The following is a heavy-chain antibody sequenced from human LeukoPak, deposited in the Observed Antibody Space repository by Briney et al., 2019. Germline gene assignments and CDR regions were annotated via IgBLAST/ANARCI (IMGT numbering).Heavy chain of an antibody. CDR3: ARFTGRAAGRYYFDY. CDR1: GYTLTELS. D-gene: IGHD6-13*01. V-gene: IGHV1-46*01. Sequence: ASVKVSCKVSGYTLTELSMHWVRQAPGQGLEWMGIINPSGGSTSYAQKFQGRVTMTRDTSTSTVYMELSSLRSEDTAVYYCARFTGRAAGRYYFDYWGQGTLVTVSS. CDR2: INPSGGST. J-gene: IGHJ4*02.